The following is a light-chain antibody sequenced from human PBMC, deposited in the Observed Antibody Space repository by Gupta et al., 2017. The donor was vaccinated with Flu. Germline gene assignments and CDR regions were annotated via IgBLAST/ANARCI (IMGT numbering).Light chain of an antibody. Sequence: SPSSLSASVGDTVIITCRASETISTYLNWYQQKPGQAPKLLIYVTPRLQSGVPSRFSGTGSGTEFTLTITRRQPEDFANYYCQQTYSDFTFGQGTRLEIK. J-gene: IGKJ5*01. CDR2: VTP. V-gene: IGKV1-39*01. CDR3: QQTYSDFT. CDR1: ETISTY.